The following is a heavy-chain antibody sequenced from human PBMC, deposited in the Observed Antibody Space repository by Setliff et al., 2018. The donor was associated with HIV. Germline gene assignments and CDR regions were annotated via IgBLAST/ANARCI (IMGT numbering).Heavy chain of an antibody. CDR3: GRDYRSWIRAIGY. CDR1: GFNLTNYY. V-gene: IGHV1-46*03. D-gene: IGHD5-12*01. J-gene: IGHJ4*02. CDR2: INASGDKT. Sequence: ASVKVSCKASGFNLTNYYIHWVRQAPGEGLEWVGVINASGDKTNYAQKFQGRLIITKDTSTSTVYMELSSLRSDDTAVYYCGRDYRSWIRAIGYWGQGTLVTVSS.